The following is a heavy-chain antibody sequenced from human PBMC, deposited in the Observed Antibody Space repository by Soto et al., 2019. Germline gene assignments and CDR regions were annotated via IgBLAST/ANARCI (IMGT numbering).Heavy chain of an antibody. CDR1: GCSISSGGYS. CDR3: AREEAVRLERRFDS. Sequence: SETLSLACTVSGCSISSGGYSWNWIRQHPGKGLEWIGYIYSSGTTYYNPSLRSRLTISIDTSQNLFSLKLSFVTAADTAVYFCAREEAVRLERRFDSWGQGTLVTVS. D-gene: IGHD6-6*01. V-gene: IGHV4-31*03. J-gene: IGHJ5*01. CDR2: IYSSGTT.